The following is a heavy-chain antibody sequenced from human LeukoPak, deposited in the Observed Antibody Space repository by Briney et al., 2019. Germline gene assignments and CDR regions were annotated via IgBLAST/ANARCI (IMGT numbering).Heavy chain of an antibody. Sequence: ASVNVSCKASGYTFTGYYMHWVGQAPGQGLEWMGWINPNSGGTNYAQKVQGRVTMTRDTSISTAYMELSRLRSDDTAVYYCARPNYDFWSGCPNSFDPWGQGTLVTVSS. J-gene: IGHJ5*02. CDR2: INPNSGGT. V-gene: IGHV1-2*02. CDR1: GYTFTGYY. D-gene: IGHD3-3*01. CDR3: ARPNYDFWSGCPNSFDP.